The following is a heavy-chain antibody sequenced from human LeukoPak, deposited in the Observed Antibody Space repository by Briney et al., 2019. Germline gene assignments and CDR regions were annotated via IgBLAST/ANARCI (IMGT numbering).Heavy chain of an antibody. CDR1: GFTFSDYY. Sequence: GGSLRLSCAASGFTFSDYYMSWIRQAPGKGLEWVSYISSSGSTIYYADSVKGRFTISRDNAKNSLYLQMNSLRAEDTAVYYCARDRPYYGSGSYYSEFDYWGQGTLVTVSS. J-gene: IGHJ4*02. CDR2: ISSSGSTI. D-gene: IGHD3-10*01. V-gene: IGHV3-11*04. CDR3: ARDRPYYGSGSYYSEFDY.